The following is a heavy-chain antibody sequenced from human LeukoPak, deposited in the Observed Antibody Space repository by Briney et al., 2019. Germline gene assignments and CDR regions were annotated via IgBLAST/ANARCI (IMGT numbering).Heavy chain of an antibody. CDR2: ISGSGGST. J-gene: IGHJ6*02. CDR3: AKDPESATGYYYYGMDV. CDR1: GFTFSSYA. D-gene: IGHD6-25*01. Sequence: GGSLRLSCAASGFTFSSYAMSWVRQAPGKELEWVSAISGSGGSTYYADSVKGRFTISRDNSKNTLYLQMNSLRAEDTAVYYCAKDPESATGYYYYGMDVWGQGTTVTVSS. V-gene: IGHV3-23*01.